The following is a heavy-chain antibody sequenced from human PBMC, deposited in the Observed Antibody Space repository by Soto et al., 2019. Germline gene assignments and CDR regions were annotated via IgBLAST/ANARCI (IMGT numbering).Heavy chain of an antibody. CDR1: GFTFSDYG. CDR3: ARDSVRFLEHFSKDYFDY. CDR2: LWYDGSGE. Sequence: QVHLVESGGGVVQPGGSLRLSCAGSGFTFSDYGMHWVRRAPGKGLEWVAVLWYDGSGEYYTDSVRGRFTISRVNSKNTRYLQMNNLRDEDTGVYYCARDSVRFLEHFSKDYFDYWGQGTRVTVSS. D-gene: IGHD3-3*01. J-gene: IGHJ4*02. V-gene: IGHV3-33*08.